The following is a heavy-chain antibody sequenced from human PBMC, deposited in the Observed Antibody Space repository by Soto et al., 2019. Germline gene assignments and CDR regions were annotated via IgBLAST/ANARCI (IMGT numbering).Heavy chain of an antibody. J-gene: IGHJ4*02. CDR1: GGTFSRYT. V-gene: IGHV1-69*01. CDR3: ESDGALYDSSAYYFLY. D-gene: IGHD3-22*01. Sequence: QVQLVQSGPEVKKPGSSVKVSCTASGGTFSRYTINWVRQAPGQGLEWMGGITPMFGKPNYAQKFQRRVTITADEFTSTGYMALRSMRSDATAVYYCESDGALYDSSAYYFLYWGQGTLVAVSS. CDR2: ITPMFGKP.